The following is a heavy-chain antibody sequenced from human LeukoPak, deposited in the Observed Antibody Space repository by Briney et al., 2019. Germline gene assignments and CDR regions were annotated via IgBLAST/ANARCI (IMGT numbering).Heavy chain of an antibody. V-gene: IGHV3-30-3*01. CDR1: GFTFSTYA. J-gene: IGHJ4*02. D-gene: IGHD2-21*02. CDR3: AREGCGGDCYSREDY. Sequence: PGGSLRLSCAASGFTFSTYAMHWVRQAPGKGLEWVAVISYDGYNKYYADSVKGRFTISRDNSKNTLYLQMNSLRAEDTAVYYCAREGCGGDCYSREDYWGQGTLVTVSS. CDR2: ISYDGYNK.